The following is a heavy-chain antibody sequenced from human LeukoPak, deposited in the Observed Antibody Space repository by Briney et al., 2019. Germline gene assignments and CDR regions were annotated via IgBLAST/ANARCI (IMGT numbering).Heavy chain of an antibody. V-gene: IGHV3-23*01. CDR2: ISGSGGST. CDR1: GFTFSSYA. Sequence: AGGSLRLSCAASGFTFSSYAMSWVRQAPGKGLEWVSAISGSGGSTYYADSVKGRFTISRDNSKNTLYLQMNSLRAEDTAVYYCAKVVDYYDSSGYYHGAFDIWGQGTMVTVSS. D-gene: IGHD3-22*01. J-gene: IGHJ3*02. CDR3: AKVVDYYDSSGYYHGAFDI.